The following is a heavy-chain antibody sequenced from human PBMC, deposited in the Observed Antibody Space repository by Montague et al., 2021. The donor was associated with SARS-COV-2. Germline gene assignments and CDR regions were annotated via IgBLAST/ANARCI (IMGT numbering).Heavy chain of an antibody. CDR3: ARYEAVADAFDI. CDR1: GASISSNY. Sequence: SETLSLTCTVSGASISSNYRSWIRQSPGKGLEWIGYIYYSGTTIXNPSLESRVTISVDTSSNVFSLKLRSVTAADTAIYYCARYEAVADAFDIWGQGTVVTVS. D-gene: IGHD6-19*01. J-gene: IGHJ3*02. CDR2: IYYSGTT. V-gene: IGHV4-59*01.